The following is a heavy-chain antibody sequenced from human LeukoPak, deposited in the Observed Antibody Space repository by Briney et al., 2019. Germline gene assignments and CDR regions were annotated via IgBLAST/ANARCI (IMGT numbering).Heavy chain of an antibody. V-gene: IGHV4-34*01. D-gene: IGHD6-13*01. CDR3: ARHLAPGIAAAAYFDP. Sequence: SETLSLTCAVYGGSFSGYYWSWIRQPPGKGLEWIGEINHSGSTNYNPSLKSRVTISVDTSKNQFSLKLSSVTAADTAVYYCARHLAPGIAAAAYFDPWGQGTLVTVSS. CDR1: GGSFSGYY. J-gene: IGHJ5*02. CDR2: INHSGST.